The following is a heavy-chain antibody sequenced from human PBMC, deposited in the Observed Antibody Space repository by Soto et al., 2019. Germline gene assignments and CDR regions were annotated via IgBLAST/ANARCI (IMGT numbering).Heavy chain of an antibody. CDR1: GGSISTSNW. D-gene: IGHD3-16*01. CDR2: IYHTGTT. V-gene: IGHV4-4*02. J-gene: IGHJ5*02. CDR3: ARGIRTWGEYVHNSFDP. Sequence: QVQLQESGPGLVKPSETLSLTCAVSGGSISTSNWWSWVRQPPEKGLDWIGEIYHTGTTNYNPSFKSRVTISVDTSKNHLSLKLSSVTAADPAVYYCARGIRTWGEYVHNSFDPWGQGTLVTVSS.